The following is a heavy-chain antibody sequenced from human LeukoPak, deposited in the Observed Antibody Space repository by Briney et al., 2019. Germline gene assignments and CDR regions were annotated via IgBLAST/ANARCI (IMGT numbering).Heavy chain of an antibody. V-gene: IGHV1-8*01. CDR1: GYTFTSYD. J-gene: IGHJ6*03. Sequence: ASVKVSCKASGYTFTSYDINWVRQATGQGLEWMGWMNPNSGNTGYAQKFQGRVTMTRNASISTAYMELSSLRSEDTAVYYCARGRAARPLSAYYMDVWGKGTTVTASS. CDR2: MNPNSGNT. D-gene: IGHD6-6*01. CDR3: ARGRAARPLSAYYMDV.